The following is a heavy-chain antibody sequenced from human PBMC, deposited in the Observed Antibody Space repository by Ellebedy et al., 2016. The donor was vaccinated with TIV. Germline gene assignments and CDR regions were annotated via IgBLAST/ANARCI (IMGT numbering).Heavy chain of an antibody. Sequence: GGSLRLXCAASGFTFSNYNMNWARQAPGGGLEWLSSISLSSSFIYYADAVKGRFTISRDNSKNTLYLQMNSLRAEDTAVYYCAKDVKADTGYDIDYWGQGTLVTVSS. CDR3: AKDVKADTGYDIDY. CDR1: GFTFSNYN. V-gene: IGHV3-21*04. D-gene: IGHD5-12*01. CDR2: ISLSSSFI. J-gene: IGHJ4*02.